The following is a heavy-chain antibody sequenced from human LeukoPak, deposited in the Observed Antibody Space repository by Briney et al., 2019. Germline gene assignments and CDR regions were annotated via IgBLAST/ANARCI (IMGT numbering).Heavy chain of an antibody. CDR1: GFTFSSYS. J-gene: IGHJ4*02. D-gene: IGHD2-15*01. CDR2: ISSSSSYI. Sequence: GGSLRLSCAASGFTFSSYSMNWVRQAPGKGLEWVSSISSSSSYIYYADSVKGRFTISRGNSKNTLYLHMSSLRTEDTAVYYCARVFRGYYFDYWGQGTLVTVSS. CDR3: ARVFRGYYFDY. V-gene: IGHV3-21*01.